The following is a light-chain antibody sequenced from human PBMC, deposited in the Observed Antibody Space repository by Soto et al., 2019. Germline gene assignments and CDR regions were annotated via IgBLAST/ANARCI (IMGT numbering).Light chain of an antibody. CDR2: EVN. J-gene: IGLJ1*01. V-gene: IGLV2-14*01. CDR1: TSDIGAYNY. Sequence: QSVLTQPASVSGSPGQSLTISCTGTTSDIGAYNYVSWYQQHPAKAPKLVIYEVNNRPSGVSICFSGSKSGNTASLTISGLQAEDDADYYCSSFTTTTTLVFGSGTKVTV. CDR3: SSFTTTTTLV.